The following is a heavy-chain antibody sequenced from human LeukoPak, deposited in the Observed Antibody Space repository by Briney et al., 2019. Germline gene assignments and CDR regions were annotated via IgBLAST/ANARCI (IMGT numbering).Heavy chain of an antibody. D-gene: IGHD3-10*01. CDR3: AKRGQSGSGSGYYYMDV. CDR1: GFTFSNYG. CDR2: IQYDGSDK. Sequence: GGSLRLSCAASGFTFSNYGMHWVRQAPGKGPEWVSFIQYDGSDKYYPDFVKGRFTISRDNSKNTLYLQMNSLGAEDTAVYYCAKRGQSGSGSGYYYMDVWGKGTTVTVSS. J-gene: IGHJ6*03. V-gene: IGHV3-30*02.